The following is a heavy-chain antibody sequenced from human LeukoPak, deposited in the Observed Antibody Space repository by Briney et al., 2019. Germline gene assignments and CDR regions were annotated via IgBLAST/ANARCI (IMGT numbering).Heavy chain of an antibody. CDR1: GGSISISSYY. V-gene: IGHV4-39*07. CDR3: ARDSPGATRAFDI. CDR2: IYYSGST. J-gene: IGHJ3*02. D-gene: IGHD1-26*01. Sequence: SETLSLTCTVSGGSISISSYYWGWIRQPPGKGLEWIGSIYYSGSTYYNPSLKSRVTISVDTSKNQFSLKLSSVTAADTAVYYCARDSPGATRAFDIWGQGTMVTVSS.